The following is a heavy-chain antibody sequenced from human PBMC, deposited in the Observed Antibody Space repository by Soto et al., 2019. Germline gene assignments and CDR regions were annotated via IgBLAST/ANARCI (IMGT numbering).Heavy chain of an antibody. CDR1: GFTFSSYS. CDR3: ARAPFITVADALAY. V-gene: IGHV3-21*01. CDR2: ISSSSYI. J-gene: IGHJ4*02. D-gene: IGHD6-19*01. Sequence: TGGSLRLSCAASGFTFSSYSMNLVRQAPGKGLEWVSSISSSSYIYYADSVKGRFTISRDNAKNSLYLQMNSLRAEDTAVYYCARAPFITVADALAYWGQGTLVTSPQ.